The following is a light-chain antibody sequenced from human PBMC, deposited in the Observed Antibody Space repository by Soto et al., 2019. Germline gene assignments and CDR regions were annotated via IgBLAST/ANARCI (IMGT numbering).Light chain of an antibody. CDR3: CSYGGSSALPYV. CDR1: SSDVGTYNL. CDR2: EVT. J-gene: IGLJ1*01. V-gene: IGLV2-23*02. Sequence: QSVLAQPASVSGAPEQSVTISCTGTSSDVGTYNLVSCYQQHPGKAPVLIIYEVTERPSGVSKRFSGSKFGNTASLTISGLLPEDEADYYCCSYGGSSALPYVFGTGTKVTVL.